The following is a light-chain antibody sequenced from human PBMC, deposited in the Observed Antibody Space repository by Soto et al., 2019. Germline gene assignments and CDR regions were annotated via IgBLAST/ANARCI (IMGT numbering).Light chain of an antibody. V-gene: IGKV3-20*01. CDR2: GAS. J-gene: IGKJ4*01. Sequence: EIVLTQSPDILSFSPGYRSTLSCSASQSVNIYLAWYQQKPGQAPRLLIYGASSRATGIPDRFSGSGSGTDFTLTISRLEPEDFAVYYCQQYGSSPPVTFGGGTKVDIK. CDR3: QQYGSSPPVT. CDR1: QSVNIY.